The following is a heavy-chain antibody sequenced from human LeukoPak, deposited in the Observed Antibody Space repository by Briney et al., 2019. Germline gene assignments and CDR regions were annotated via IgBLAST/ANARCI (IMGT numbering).Heavy chain of an antibody. Sequence: GGSLRLSCAASGFTFSSYAMSWVRKAPGKGLEWVSAISGSGGSIYYADSVKGRFTISRDNAKNSLYLQMNSLRAEDTAVYYCARDDALVGGFDYWGQGTLVTVSS. CDR3: ARDDALVGGFDY. J-gene: IGHJ4*02. V-gene: IGHV3-23*01. CDR2: ISGSGGSI. D-gene: IGHD1-26*01. CDR1: GFTFSSYA.